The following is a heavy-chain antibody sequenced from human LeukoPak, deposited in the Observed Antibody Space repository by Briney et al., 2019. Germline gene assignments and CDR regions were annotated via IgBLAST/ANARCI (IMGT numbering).Heavy chain of an antibody. J-gene: IGHJ5*02. CDR3: AKDRQWLVRNWFDP. Sequence: PGGSLRLSCAASGFTFSSYAMSWVRQAPGKGLEWVSVISGSGGSTYYADSVKGRFTISRDNSKNTLYLQMNSLRAEGTAVYYCAKDRQWLVRNWFDPWGQGTLVTVSS. CDR2: ISGSGGST. V-gene: IGHV3-23*01. D-gene: IGHD6-19*01. CDR1: GFTFSSYA.